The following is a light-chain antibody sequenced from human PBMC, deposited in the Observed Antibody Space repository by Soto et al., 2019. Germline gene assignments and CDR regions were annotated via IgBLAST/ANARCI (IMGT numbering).Light chain of an antibody. CDR2: SDN. Sequence: QPVLTQPPSASGTPGQRVTISCSGSSSNIGTNTVIWYQQLPGAAPKLLIYSDNQRPSGVPDRFAGSKSGTSASLAISGLQSEDEADYSCAAWDVSLVVFGGGTTLTVL. J-gene: IGLJ2*01. V-gene: IGLV1-44*01. CDR1: SSNIGTNT. CDR3: AAWDVSLVV.